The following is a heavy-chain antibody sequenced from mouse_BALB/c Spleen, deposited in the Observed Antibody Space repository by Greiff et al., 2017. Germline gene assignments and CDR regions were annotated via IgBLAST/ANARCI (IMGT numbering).Heavy chain of an antibody. Sequence: DVQLQESGPSLVKPSQTLSLTCSVTGDSITSGYWYWIRKFPGNKLEYMGYISYSGSTYYNPSLKSRISITRDTSKNQYYLQLNSVTTEDTATYYCARYRHYYGSSLYYAMDYWGQGTSVTVSS. CDR3: ARYRHYYGSSLYYAMDY. D-gene: IGHD1-1*01. J-gene: IGHJ4*01. CDR1: GDSITSGY. V-gene: IGHV3-8*02. CDR2: ISYSGST.